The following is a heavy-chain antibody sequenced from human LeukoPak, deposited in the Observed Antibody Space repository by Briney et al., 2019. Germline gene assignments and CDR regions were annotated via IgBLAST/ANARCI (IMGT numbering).Heavy chain of an antibody. V-gene: IGHV4-34*01. D-gene: IGHD3-22*01. CDR1: GGSFSGYY. CDR2: INHSGST. CDR3: ARGGYYDSSGYYVWFDP. Sequence: SETLSLTCAVYGGSFSGYYWSWIRQPPGKGLEWIGEINHSGSTNYNPSLKSRVTITVDTSKNQFSLKLSSVTAADTAVYYCARGGYYDSSGYYVWFDPWGQGTLVTVSS. J-gene: IGHJ5*02.